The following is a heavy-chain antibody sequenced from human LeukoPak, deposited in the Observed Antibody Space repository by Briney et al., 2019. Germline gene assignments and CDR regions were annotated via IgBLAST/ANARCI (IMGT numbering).Heavy chain of an antibody. CDR2: IYSGCNT. J-gene: IGHJ4*02. Sequence: PGGSLRLSCAASGFTVSSNYMSWVRQAPGKGMEWVSVIYSGCNTYYAHSVNGRFTISRDNSKNTLYLQMNSLRAEDPAVYYCARAVSSGYAPFDYWGQGTLVTVSS. CDR1: GFTVSSNY. D-gene: IGHD3-22*01. CDR3: ARAVSSGYAPFDY. V-gene: IGHV3-53*01.